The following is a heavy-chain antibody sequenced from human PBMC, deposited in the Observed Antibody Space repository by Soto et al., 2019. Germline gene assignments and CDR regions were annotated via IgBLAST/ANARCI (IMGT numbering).Heavy chain of an antibody. J-gene: IGHJ6*02. CDR3: ATCQLGEYYYAMDI. D-gene: IGHD7-27*01. CDR2: IYDSGNT. CDR1: GDSITTYKW. V-gene: IGHV4-4*02. Sequence: TLSLTCGVSGDSITTYKWWTWVRQTPGKGLEWIGEIYDSGNTRYNPSLKSRVTISKDTSKNELSLKLNSVTVADTAVYYCATCQLGEYYYAMDIWGQGTTVTVSS.